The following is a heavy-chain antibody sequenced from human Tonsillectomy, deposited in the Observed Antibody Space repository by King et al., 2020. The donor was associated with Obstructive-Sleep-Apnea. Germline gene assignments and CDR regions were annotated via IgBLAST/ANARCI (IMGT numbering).Heavy chain of an antibody. Sequence: VQLVESGGGVVQPGRSLRLSCAASGFTFSSYAMHWVRQAPGKGLEWVAVISYDGSNKYYADSVKGRFTISRDNSKNTLYLQMNSLRAEDTAVYYCAREGPDSGSYYYFDYWGQGTLVTVSP. CDR2: ISYDGSNK. CDR1: GFTFSSYA. J-gene: IGHJ4*02. CDR3: AREGPDSGSYYYFDY. V-gene: IGHV3-30*04. D-gene: IGHD1-26*01.